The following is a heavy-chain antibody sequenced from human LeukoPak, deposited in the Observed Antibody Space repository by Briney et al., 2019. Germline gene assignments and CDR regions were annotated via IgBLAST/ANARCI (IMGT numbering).Heavy chain of an antibody. CDR1: GYSITSGYY. Sequence: PSETLSLTCAVSGYSITSGYYWGRIRQPPGKGLEWIGSVYHSGSSYYNPSLKSRVTISVDTSRNQFSLKLSSVTAADTAVYYCASQPAYNYMDVWGEGTTVTVSS. V-gene: IGHV4-38-2*01. CDR2: VYHSGSS. J-gene: IGHJ6*03. CDR3: ASQPAYNYMDV. D-gene: IGHD2-2*01.